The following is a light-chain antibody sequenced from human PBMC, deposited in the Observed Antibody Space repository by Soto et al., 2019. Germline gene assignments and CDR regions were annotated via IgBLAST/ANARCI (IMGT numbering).Light chain of an antibody. CDR1: SSNIGTNT. CDR2: SNN. CDR3: EAWDDSLNGVL. Sequence: QSVLTQPPSASGTPGQRVTISCSGSSSNIGTNTVNWYQQLPGTAPKLLIYSNNQRPSGVPDRFSGSKSGTSASLAISGLQSEDEADYYCEAWDDSLNGVLFGGGTKLTVL. V-gene: IGLV1-44*01. J-gene: IGLJ2*01.